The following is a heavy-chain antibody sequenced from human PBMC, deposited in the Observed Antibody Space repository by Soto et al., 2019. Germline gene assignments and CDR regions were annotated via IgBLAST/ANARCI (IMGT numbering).Heavy chain of an antibody. J-gene: IGHJ4*02. Sequence: QVQLVQSGAEVKKPGASVKVSCKASGYTFTSYGISWVRQAPGQGLEWMGWISAYNGNTNYAQKLQGRVTMTTDTSTSRAEMELRRLRSEGTAMYYCARDRPYSSSYRVWVNSIEDPFDYWGQGTLVTVSS. D-gene: IGHD6-13*01. CDR2: ISAYNGNT. V-gene: IGHV1-18*01. CDR1: GYTFTSYG. CDR3: ARDRPYSSSYRVWVNSIEDPFDY.